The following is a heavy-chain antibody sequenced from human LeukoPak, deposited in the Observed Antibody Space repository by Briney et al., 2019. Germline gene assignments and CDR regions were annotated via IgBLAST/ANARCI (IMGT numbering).Heavy chain of an antibody. J-gene: IGHJ4*02. Sequence: GGSLRLSCAASGFTFSSYSMNWVRQAPGKGLEWVSSISSSSSYIYYADSVEGRFTISRDNAKNSLYLQMNSLRAEDTAVYYCARDGRSSSADYWGQGTLVTVSS. CDR2: ISSSSSYI. CDR1: GFTFSSYS. V-gene: IGHV3-21*01. D-gene: IGHD6-6*01. CDR3: ARDGRSSSADY.